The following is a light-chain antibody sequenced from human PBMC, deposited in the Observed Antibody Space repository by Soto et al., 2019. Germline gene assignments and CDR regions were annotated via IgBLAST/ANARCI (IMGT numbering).Light chain of an antibody. CDR2: TNN. V-gene: IGLV1-40*01. CDR3: QSYDNSLSGSGV. J-gene: IGLJ3*02. CDR1: SSNIGAGYD. Sequence: QSVLTQPPSVSGAPGQRVTMSCTGSSSNIGAGYDVHWYQQLPGTAPKLLIYTNNNRPSGVPDRFSGSKSGTSASLAITGLQAEDEADYYCQSYDNSLSGSGVFGGGTTLTVL.